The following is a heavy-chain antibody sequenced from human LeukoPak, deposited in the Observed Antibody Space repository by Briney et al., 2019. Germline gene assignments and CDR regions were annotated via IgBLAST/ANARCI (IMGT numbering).Heavy chain of an antibody. CDR2: IYYSGST. CDR3: ARPRGRGSSSWRDAFDI. D-gene: IGHD6-13*01. V-gene: IGHV4-39*01. Sequence: SETLSLTCTVSGGSISSSSYYWGWIRQPPGKGLEWIGSIYYSGSTYYNPSLKSRVTISVDTSKNQFSLKLSSVTAADTAVYYCARPRGRGSSSWRDAFDIWGQGTMVTVSS. J-gene: IGHJ3*02. CDR1: GGSISSSSYY.